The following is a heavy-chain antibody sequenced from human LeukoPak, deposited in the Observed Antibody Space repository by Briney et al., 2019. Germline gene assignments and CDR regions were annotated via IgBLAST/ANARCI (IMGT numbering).Heavy chain of an antibody. CDR2: ISHSGTT. D-gene: IGHD4-17*01. J-gene: IGHJ5*02. Sequence: GSLRLSCAASGFTFSDHYMDWIRQPPGKGLEWIGEISHSGTTNCDPSLKSRISMSIDTSRSQFSLKLSSVTAADTAVYYCARDRYGDYWFDPWGQGTLVTVSS. CDR3: ARDRYGDYWFDP. V-gene: IGHV4-34*10. CDR1: GFTFSDHY.